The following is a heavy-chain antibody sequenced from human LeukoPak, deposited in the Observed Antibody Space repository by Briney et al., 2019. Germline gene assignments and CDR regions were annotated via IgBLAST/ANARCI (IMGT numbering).Heavy chain of an antibody. CDR1: GGSISSGDYY. V-gene: IGHV4-30-4*01. D-gene: IGHD5-18*01. Sequence: SETLSLTCTVSGGSISSGDYYWSWIRQPPGKALVWIGYIYYSGSTYYNPSLKSRVTISVDTSKNQFSLKLSSVTAADTAVYYCARFYSYASSFDYWGQGTLVTVSS. CDR3: ARFYSYASSFDY. CDR2: IYYSGST. J-gene: IGHJ4*02.